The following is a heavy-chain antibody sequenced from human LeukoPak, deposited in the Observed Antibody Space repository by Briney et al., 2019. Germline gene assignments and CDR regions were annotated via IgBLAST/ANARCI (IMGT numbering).Heavy chain of an antibody. CDR3: ARVYCSGGSCSKPYYFDY. J-gene: IGHJ4*02. D-gene: IGHD2-15*01. CDR1: GFTVSSNY. CDR2: IYSGGST. Sequence: QPGGSLRLSCAASGFTVSSNYVSWVRRAPGKGLEWVSVIYSGGSTYYADSVKGRFTISRHNSKNTLYLQMNSLRAEDTAVYYCARVYCSGGSCSKPYYFDYWGQGTLVTVSS. V-gene: IGHV3-53*04.